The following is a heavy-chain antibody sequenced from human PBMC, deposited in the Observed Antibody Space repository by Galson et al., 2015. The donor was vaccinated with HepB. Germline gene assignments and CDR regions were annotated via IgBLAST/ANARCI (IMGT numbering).Heavy chain of an antibody. CDR3: ARETRKVTYYYFDY. V-gene: IGHV4-59*01. D-gene: IGHD2-21*02. Sequence: SLTCTVSGGSISSYYWSWIRQPPGKGLEWIGYIYYSGSTNYNPSLKSRVTISVDTSKNQFSLKLSSVTAADTAVYYCARETRKVTYYYFDYWGQGTLVTVSS. J-gene: IGHJ4*02. CDR1: GGSISSYY. CDR2: IYYSGST.